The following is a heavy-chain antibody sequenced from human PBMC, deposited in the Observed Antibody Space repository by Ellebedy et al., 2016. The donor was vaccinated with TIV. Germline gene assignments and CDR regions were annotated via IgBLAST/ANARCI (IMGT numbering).Heavy chain of an antibody. Sequence: PGGSLRLSCSASGFTFSHYAMHWVRQAPGKGLEYVSAINNNGGNTYYADSVKGRFTISRDSSKNTLYLQMSSLRPEDTAMYYCVKDRGDIIRDFDYWGQGTLVTASS. J-gene: IGHJ4*02. CDR2: INNNGGNT. CDR1: GFTFSHYA. D-gene: IGHD2-21*02. V-gene: IGHV3-64D*06. CDR3: VKDRGDIIRDFDY.